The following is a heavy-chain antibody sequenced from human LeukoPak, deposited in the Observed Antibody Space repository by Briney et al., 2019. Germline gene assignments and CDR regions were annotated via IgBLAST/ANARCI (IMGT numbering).Heavy chain of an antibody. CDR2: IYYSGST. D-gene: IGHD3-16*01. V-gene: IGHV4-30-4*07. Sequence: PSQTLSLTCAVSGGSISSGGYSWSWIRQPPGKGLEWIGYIYYSGSTYYNPSLKSRVTISVDTSKNQFSLKLSSVTAADTAVYYCARGRAVIPVGGWFDPWSQGTLVTVSS. CDR3: ARGRAVIPVGGWFDP. J-gene: IGHJ5*02. CDR1: GGSISSGGYS.